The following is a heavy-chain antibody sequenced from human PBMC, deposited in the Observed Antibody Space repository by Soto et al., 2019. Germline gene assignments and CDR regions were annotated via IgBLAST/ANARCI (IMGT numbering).Heavy chain of an antibody. CDR3: ATSQGYYYYYGMDV. J-gene: IGHJ6*02. CDR1: SSSSYY. Sequence: SSSSYYWGWIRQPPGKGLEWVSYISSSGSTIYYADSVKGRFTISRDNAKNSLYLQMNSLRAEDTAVYYCATSQGYYYYYGMDVWGQGTTVTVSS. V-gene: IGHV3-11*01. D-gene: IGHD6-6*01. CDR2: ISSSGSTI.